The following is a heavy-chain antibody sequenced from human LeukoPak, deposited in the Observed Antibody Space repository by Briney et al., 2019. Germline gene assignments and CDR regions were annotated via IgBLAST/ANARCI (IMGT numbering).Heavy chain of an antibody. Sequence: GGSLRLSCAASGFTFSNAWMAWVRQAPGKGLEWVANINQDGSTKQYVDSVRGRFTISRDNAKNSLYLQMNSLRAEDTGLYHCARDMKGNLDYWGQGTLVNVSS. CDR1: GFTFSNAW. J-gene: IGHJ4*02. CDR3: ARDMKGNLDY. V-gene: IGHV3-7*01. CDR2: INQDGSTK. D-gene: IGHD3-16*01.